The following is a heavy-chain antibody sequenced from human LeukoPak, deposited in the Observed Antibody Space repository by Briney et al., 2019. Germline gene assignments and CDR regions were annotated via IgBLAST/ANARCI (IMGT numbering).Heavy chain of an antibody. CDR3: ARDDSGYYDSSGYYFDY. CDR1: GFTFSSYS. CDR2: ISSSSYI. V-gene: IGHV3-21*01. J-gene: IGHJ4*02. Sequence: GSLRLSCAASGFTFSSYSMNWVRQAPGKGLEWVSSISSSSYIYYADSVKGRFTISRDNAKNSLYLQMNSLRAEDTAVYYCARDDSGYYDSSGYYFDYWGQGTLVTVSS. D-gene: IGHD3-22*01.